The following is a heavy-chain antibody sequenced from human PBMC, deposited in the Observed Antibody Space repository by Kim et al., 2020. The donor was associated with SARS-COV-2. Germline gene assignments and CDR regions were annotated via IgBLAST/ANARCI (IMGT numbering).Heavy chain of an antibody. CDR1: IFGIGDFA. CDR2: IWHDGTRT. J-gene: IGHJ3*02. V-gene: IGHV3-33*03. D-gene: IGHD1-7*01. CDR3: ARDTYRTTGVDAFDI. Sequence: GGSLRLSCTASIFGIGDFAMHWVRQAPGQGLEWMAKIWHDGTRTFYADSVRGRFTISRDNSKNTLYLQLNSLRVEDTAVYFCARDTYRTTGVDAFDIWAQGTMVSVSS.